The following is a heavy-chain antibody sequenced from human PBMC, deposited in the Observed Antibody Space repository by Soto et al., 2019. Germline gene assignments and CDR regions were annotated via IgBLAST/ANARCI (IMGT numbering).Heavy chain of an antibody. CDR2: IYYSGGT. D-gene: IGHD2-2*01. J-gene: IGHJ6*02. CDR3: ATLLGSHQHYYFGIDV. V-gene: IGHV4-31*03. CDR1: GYSMTSGGYY. Sequence: QMQLQESGPELAKPSQTLSLICTVSGYSMTSGGYYWSWIRHLPGKGLEWIGYIYYSGGTQFNPSLKSRVSMSVDTSKNQFSLRLSSVTAADTAVYYCATLLGSHQHYYFGIDVWGQGTTVTVSS.